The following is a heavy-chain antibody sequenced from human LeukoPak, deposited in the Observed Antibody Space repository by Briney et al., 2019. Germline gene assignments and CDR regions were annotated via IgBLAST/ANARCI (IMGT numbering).Heavy chain of an antibody. J-gene: IGHJ4*02. CDR1: GGSISSYY. V-gene: IGHV4-59*01. Sequence: SETLSLTCNVSGGSISSYYWSWIRQPPGKGLEWIGYIYYSGSTNYNPSLKSRVTISVDTSKNQFSLKLSSVTAADTAVYYCARVPGYSSGWYDYWGQGTLVTVSS. CDR2: IYYSGST. D-gene: IGHD6-19*01. CDR3: ARVPGYSSGWYDY.